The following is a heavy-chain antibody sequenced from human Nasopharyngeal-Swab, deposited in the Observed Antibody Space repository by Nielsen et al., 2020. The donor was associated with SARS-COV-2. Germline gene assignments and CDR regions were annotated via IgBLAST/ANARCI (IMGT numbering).Heavy chain of an antibody. Sequence: ASVKVSCKASGYIFSNYAMNWVRQAPGQGLEWMGWIDTDTGKATYAQGFRGRFVFSLDTSATTAFLQISDLKAEDTAIYFCARDLYVVVGAVGWFDPWGQGTLVTVSS. CDR2: IDTDTGKA. J-gene: IGHJ5*02. V-gene: IGHV7-4-1*02. CDR3: ARDLYVVVGAVGWFDP. CDR1: GYIFSNYA. D-gene: IGHD2-15*01.